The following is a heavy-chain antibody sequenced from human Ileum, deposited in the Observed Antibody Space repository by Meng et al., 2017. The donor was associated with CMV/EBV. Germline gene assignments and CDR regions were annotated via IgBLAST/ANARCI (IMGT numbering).Heavy chain of an antibody. CDR1: GFTFSDYA. Sequence: QVQLVESGGGVAQPGRSLRLACVASGFTFSDYAMHWVRQAPGKGLEWVARTSDGTNEYYADSVKGRFTISRDNSKNTLSLQMNSLRVEDTAVYYCVRDGDFSTWPLDYLGQGTLVTVAS. CDR3: VRDGDFSTWPLDY. D-gene: IGHD6-13*01. CDR2: TSDGTNE. J-gene: IGHJ4*02. V-gene: IGHV3-30*04.